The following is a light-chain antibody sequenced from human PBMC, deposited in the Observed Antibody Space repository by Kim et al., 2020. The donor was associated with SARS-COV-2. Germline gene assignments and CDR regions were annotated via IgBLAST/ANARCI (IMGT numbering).Light chain of an antibody. J-gene: IGKJ4*01. CDR3: QQYGSSRRT. CDR1: QSVSSSY. V-gene: IGKV3-20*01. Sequence: EIVLTQSPGTLSLSPGERATLSCRASQSVSSSYLAWYQQKPGQAPRLLIYGASSRATGIPDRFSGSGSGTDFTLTISRLEPEDFAVYYCQQYGSSRRTFGGGTKVDIK. CDR2: GAS.